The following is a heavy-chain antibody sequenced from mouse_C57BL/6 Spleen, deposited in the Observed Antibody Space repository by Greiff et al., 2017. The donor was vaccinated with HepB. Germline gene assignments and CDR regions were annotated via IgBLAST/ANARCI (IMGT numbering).Heavy chain of an antibody. CDR3: TTNPGKFAY. Sequence: VQLQQSGAELVRPGASVKLSCTASGFNIKDDYMHWVKQRPEQGLEWIGWIDPENGDTEYASKFQGKATITADTSSNTAYLQLSSLTSEDTAVYYCTTNPGKFAYWGQGTLVTVSA. CDR1: GFNIKDDY. CDR2: IDPENGDT. J-gene: IGHJ3*01. V-gene: IGHV14-4*01.